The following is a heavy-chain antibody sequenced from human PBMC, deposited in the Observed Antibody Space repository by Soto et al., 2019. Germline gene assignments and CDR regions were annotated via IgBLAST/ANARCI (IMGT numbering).Heavy chain of an antibody. CDR1: GFTFSSYA. Sequence: PGGSLRLSCAASGFTFSSYAMHWVRQAPGKGLEWVAVISYDGSNKYYADSVKGRFTISRDNSKNSLYLQMNSLRAEDTAVYYCASQRERKSGKDAFDIWGQGTMVTVSS. D-gene: IGHD3-10*01. CDR3: ASQRERKSGKDAFDI. V-gene: IGHV3-30-3*01. J-gene: IGHJ3*02. CDR2: ISYDGSNK.